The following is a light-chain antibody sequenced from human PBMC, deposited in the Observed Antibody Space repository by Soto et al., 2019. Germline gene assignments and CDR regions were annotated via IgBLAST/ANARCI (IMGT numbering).Light chain of an antibody. V-gene: IGKV3-15*01. J-gene: IGKJ5*01. CDR2: GES. Sequence: EIVMTQSPATLSVSPGERATLSCRASQSVSSNLAWYQQKPGQAPRLLIYGESTRATGIPARFSGSGSGTEFTLTISSLQSEDVAVYYCQQYNNPITFGQGTRLEIQ. CDR1: QSVSSN. CDR3: QQYNNPIT.